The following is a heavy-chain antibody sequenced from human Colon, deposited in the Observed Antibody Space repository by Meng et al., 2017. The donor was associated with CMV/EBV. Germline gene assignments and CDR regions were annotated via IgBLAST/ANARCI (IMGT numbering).Heavy chain of an antibody. D-gene: IGHD3-16*01. Sequence: CKASGYTFTAYHIHWVRQAPGQGLEWMGWINPNSGGTDYAPRFQGRVTMTKDTSITTTYMDLSGLTSDDAAVYYCARGFLRGGPTDYWGQGTLVTVSS. V-gene: IGHV1-2*02. J-gene: IGHJ4*02. CDR2: INPNSGGT. CDR1: GYTFTAYH. CDR3: ARGFLRGGPTDY.